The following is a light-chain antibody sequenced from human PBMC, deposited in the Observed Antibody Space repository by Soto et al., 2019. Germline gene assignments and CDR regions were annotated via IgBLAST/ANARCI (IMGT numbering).Light chain of an antibody. Sequence: QSVLSQPASLSWSSGHTTTISFTRTSTDVDGYNYVYWYQQHPGKVAKLMIYDVTNRPSGVSNRFSGSKSGNTASLTISGLQAEDEADYYCNSYTSSSTYVSGTGTKVPVL. CDR3: NSYTSSSTYV. CDR1: STDVDGYNY. J-gene: IGLJ1*01. CDR2: DVT. V-gene: IGLV2-14*03.